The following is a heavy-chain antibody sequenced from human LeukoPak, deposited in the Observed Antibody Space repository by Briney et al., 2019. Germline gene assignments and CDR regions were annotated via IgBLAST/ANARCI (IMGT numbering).Heavy chain of an antibody. D-gene: IGHD3-10*01. V-gene: IGHV5-51*01. Sequence: GESLKISCKGSGYSFTTHWIAWVRQMPGKGLEWMGIIYPGDSDTRYSPSFQGQVTISADKSISTAYLQWSSLKASDTAMYYCARHGVYYYGSGSPFDYWGQGTLVSVSS. CDR1: GYSFTTHW. CDR3: ARHGVYYYGSGSPFDY. CDR2: IYPGDSDT. J-gene: IGHJ4*02.